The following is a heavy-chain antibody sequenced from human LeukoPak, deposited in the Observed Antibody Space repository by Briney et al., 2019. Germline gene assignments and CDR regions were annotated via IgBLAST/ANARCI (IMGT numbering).Heavy chain of an antibody. D-gene: IGHD3-22*01. CDR1: GGSISSYY. J-gene: IGHJ4*02. V-gene: IGHV4-59*01. Sequence: PSETLSLTCTVSGGSISSYYWSWIRQPPGKGLEWIGYIYYSGSTNYNPSLKSRVTISVDTSKNQFSLKLSSVTAADTAVYYCARAQEGGYYDSSGYYYDWGQGTLVTVSS. CDR2: IYYSGST. CDR3: ARAQEGGYYDSSGYYYD.